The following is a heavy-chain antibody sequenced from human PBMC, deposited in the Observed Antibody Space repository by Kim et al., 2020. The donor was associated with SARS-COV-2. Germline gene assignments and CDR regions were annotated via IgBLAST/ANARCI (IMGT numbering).Heavy chain of an antibody. CDR1: GGSFSGYY. CDR2: INHSGST. Sequence: SETLSLTCAVYGGSFSGYYWSWIRQPPGKGLEWIGEINHSGSTNYNPSLKSRVTISVDTSKNQFSLKLSSVTAADTAVYYCARGRIWFGELGDYYYYGMDVWGQGTTVTVSS. V-gene: IGHV4-34*01. D-gene: IGHD3-10*01. CDR3: ARGRIWFGELGDYYYYGMDV. J-gene: IGHJ6*02.